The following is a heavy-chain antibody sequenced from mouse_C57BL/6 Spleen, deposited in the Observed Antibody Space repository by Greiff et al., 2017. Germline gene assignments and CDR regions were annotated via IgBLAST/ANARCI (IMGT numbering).Heavy chain of an antibody. CDR1: GYTFTSYW. V-gene: IGHV1-59*01. J-gene: IGHJ2*01. D-gene: IGHD2-4*01. Sequence: VQLQQSGAELVRPGTSVKLSCKASGYTFTSYWMHWVKQRPGQGLEWIGVIVPSDSYTNYNQKFKGKATLTVDTSSSTAYMQLSSLTSEDSAVYYCATIYDYDLDYWGQGTTLTVAS. CDR2: IVPSDSYT. CDR3: ATIYDYDLDY.